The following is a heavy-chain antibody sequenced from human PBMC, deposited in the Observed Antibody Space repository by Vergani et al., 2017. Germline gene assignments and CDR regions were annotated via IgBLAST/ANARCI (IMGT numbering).Heavy chain of an antibody. D-gene: IGHD2-21*01. CDR3: ASGLRGGDYYDAFDI. V-gene: IGHV3-30-3*01. CDR1: GFTFSSYA. CDR2: ISYDGSNK. J-gene: IGHJ3*02. Sequence: QVQLVESGGGVVQPGRSLRLSCAASGFTFSSYAMHWVRQAPGKGLEWVAVISYDGSNKYYADSVKGRFTISRDNSKNTLYLQMNSLRAEDTAVYYCASGLRGGDYYDAFDIWGQGTMVTVSS.